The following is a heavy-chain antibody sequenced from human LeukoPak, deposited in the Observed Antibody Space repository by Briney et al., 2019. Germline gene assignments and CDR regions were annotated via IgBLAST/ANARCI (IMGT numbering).Heavy chain of an antibody. CDR3: ARGDYGDYEFDY. Sequence: SETLSLTCAVYGGSFSGYYWSWIRQPPGKGLEWIGEINHSGSTNYNPSLKSRVTISVDTSKNQFSLKLSSVTAADTAVYYCARGDYGDYEFDYWGQGTLATVSS. CDR2: INHSGST. J-gene: IGHJ4*02. CDR1: GGSFSGYY. D-gene: IGHD4-17*01. V-gene: IGHV4-34*01.